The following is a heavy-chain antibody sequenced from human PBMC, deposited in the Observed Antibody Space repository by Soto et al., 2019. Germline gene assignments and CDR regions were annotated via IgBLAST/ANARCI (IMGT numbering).Heavy chain of an antibody. CDR2: INGDGSFT. V-gene: IGHV3-74*01. J-gene: IGHJ3*02. CDR3: ARVLKSSGWDNDVFDI. D-gene: IGHD6-19*01. CDR1: AFTFKNHW. Sequence: TGGSLRLSCAASAFTFKNHWMHWVRQVPGKGPVWVSRINGDGSFTSYADAVKGRFTISRDNAENTMYLQMNSLRVEDTAVYYCARVLKSSGWDNDVFDIWGQGTVVTVSS.